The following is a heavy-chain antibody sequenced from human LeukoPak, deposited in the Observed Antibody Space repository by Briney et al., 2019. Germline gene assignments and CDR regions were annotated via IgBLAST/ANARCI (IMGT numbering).Heavy chain of an antibody. V-gene: IGHV3-23*01. Sequence: PGGSLRLSCVASGVTFSTYAMSWVRQAPGKGLEWVSSISGTGGSTYYADSVKGRFTISRDNSKNTLYLQMNSLRAEDTAVYYCAKDLPYMITMIVVVTLDYWGQGTLVTVSS. CDR2: ISGTGGST. J-gene: IGHJ4*02. CDR3: AKDLPYMITMIVVVTLDY. CDR1: GVTFSTYA. D-gene: IGHD3-22*01.